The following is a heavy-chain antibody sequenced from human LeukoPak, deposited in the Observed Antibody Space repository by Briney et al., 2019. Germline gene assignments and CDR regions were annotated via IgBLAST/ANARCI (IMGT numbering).Heavy chain of an antibody. CDR3: ARDLRHYYDSSTRDAFDI. CDR2: IYYSGST. V-gene: IGHV4-59*12. CDR1: GGSISSCY. Sequence: KSSETLSLTCTVSGGSISSCYWSWIRQPPGKGLEWIGYIYYSGSTNYNPSLKSRVTISVDTSKNQFSLKLSSVTAADTAVYYCARDLRHYYDSSTRDAFDIWGQGTMVTVSS. J-gene: IGHJ3*02. D-gene: IGHD3-22*01.